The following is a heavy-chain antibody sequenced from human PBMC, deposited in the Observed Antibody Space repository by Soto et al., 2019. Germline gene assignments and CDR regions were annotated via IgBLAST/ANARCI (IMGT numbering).Heavy chain of an antibody. V-gene: IGHV3-30-3*01. J-gene: IGHJ4*02. Sequence: GGSLRLSCAASGFTFSSYAMHWVRQAPGKGLEWVAVISYDGSNKYYADSVKGRFTISRDNSKNTLYLQMNSLRAEDTAVYYCVQEGSLIVWSYFDYWGQGTLVTVSS. CDR3: VQEGSLIVWSYFDY. CDR1: GFTFSSYA. CDR2: ISYDGSNK. D-gene: IGHD3-10*01.